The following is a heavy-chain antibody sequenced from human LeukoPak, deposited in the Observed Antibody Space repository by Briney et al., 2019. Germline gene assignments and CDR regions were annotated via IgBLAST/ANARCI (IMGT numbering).Heavy chain of an antibody. CDR2: INHSGST. J-gene: IGHJ5*02. CDR1: GGSFSGYY. V-gene: IGHV4-34*01. D-gene: IGHD5-18*01. CDR3: ARWVTAMVTGGWFDP. Sequence: SETLSLTCAVYGGSFSGYYWSWIRQPPGKGLEWIGEINHSGSTNYDPSLKSRVTISVDTSKNQFSLKLSSVTAADTAVYYCARWVTAMVTGGWFDPWGQGTLVTVSS.